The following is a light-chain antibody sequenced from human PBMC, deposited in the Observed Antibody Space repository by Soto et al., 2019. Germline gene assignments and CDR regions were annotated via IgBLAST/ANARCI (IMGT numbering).Light chain of an antibody. J-gene: IGKJ1*01. V-gene: IGKV1-5*01. CDR3: KQYGTYWK. Sequence: DIQMTHSPSTLSASVLYIVTITFRSSQSVSSWLAWYQQKPGKAPNLLIYDASSLESGVPSRFSGSGSGTEFTLTISSLQPDDIATYYCKQYGTYWKFGQGTKVDIK. CDR1: QSVSSW. CDR2: DAS.